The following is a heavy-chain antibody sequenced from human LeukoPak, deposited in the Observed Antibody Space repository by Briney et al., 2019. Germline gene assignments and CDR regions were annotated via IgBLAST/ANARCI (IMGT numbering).Heavy chain of an antibody. CDR3: AKGSLYYGSGSPEN. V-gene: IGHV3-74*01. J-gene: IGHJ4*02. D-gene: IGHD3-10*01. Sequence: GGSLRLSCAASGFTFSNYWMHWVRQAPGKGLVWVSRINSDGSSRNYADSVKGRFTISRDNSKNTLYLQMNSLRAGDTAVYYCAKGSLYYGSGSPENWGQGTLVTVSS. CDR2: INSDGSSR. CDR1: GFTFSNYW.